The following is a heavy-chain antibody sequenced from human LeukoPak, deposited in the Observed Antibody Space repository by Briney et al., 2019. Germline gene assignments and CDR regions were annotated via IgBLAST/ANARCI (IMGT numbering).Heavy chain of an antibody. J-gene: IGHJ4*02. CDR2: IWSDGSIK. CDR3: ARDLGYSPDY. V-gene: IGHV3-33*01. D-gene: IGHD3-22*01. CDR1: AFSFSSYG. Sequence: GRSLRLSCAASAFSFSSYGMHWVRQAPGKGLEWVAVIWSDGSIKFYGDSVKGRFTISRDNSKTTLYLQMDSLRVEDTAVYYCARDLGYSPDYWGQGTLVTVSS.